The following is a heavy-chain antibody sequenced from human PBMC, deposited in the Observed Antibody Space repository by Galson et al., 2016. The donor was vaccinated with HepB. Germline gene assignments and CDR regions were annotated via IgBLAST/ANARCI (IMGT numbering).Heavy chain of an antibody. V-gene: IGHV3-23*01. J-gene: IGHJ6*02. D-gene: IGHD3-3*01. Sequence: SLRLSCAASGFTFSSYAMSWVRQAPGKGLEWVSAISGSGGSTYYADSVKGRFTISRDNSKNTLYLQMNSLRAEDTAVYYCAKDKRDYDFRSGYYPYYYYGMDVWGQGTTVTVSS. CDR2: ISGSGGST. CDR3: AKDKRDYDFRSGYYPYYYYGMDV. CDR1: GFTFSSYA.